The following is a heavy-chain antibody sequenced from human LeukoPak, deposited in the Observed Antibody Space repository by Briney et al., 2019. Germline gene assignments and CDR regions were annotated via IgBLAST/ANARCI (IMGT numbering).Heavy chain of an antibody. CDR2: IYYSGST. CDR3: ARGDSSGWYNWLDP. J-gene: IGHJ5*02. V-gene: IGHV4-59*01. CDR1: GGSISSYY. Sequence: SETLSLTCTVSGGSISSYYWSWIRQPPGKGLEWIGYIYYSGSTNYNPSLKSRVTISVDTSKNQFSLKLSSVTAADTAVYYCARGDSSGWYNWLDPWGQGTLVTVSS. D-gene: IGHD6-19*01.